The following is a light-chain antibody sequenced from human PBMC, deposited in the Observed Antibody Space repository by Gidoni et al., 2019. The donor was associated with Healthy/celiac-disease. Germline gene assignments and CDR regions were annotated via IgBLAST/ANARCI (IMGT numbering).Light chain of an antibody. CDR1: QRISSW. Sequence: DIQMTQSPSTLPASVGDRVTITCRASQRISSWLAWYQQKPGKAPKLLIYKASSLETGVPSRFSGSGSGTEFTLTISSLQPDDFATYYCQQYNSYPITFGQGTRLEIK. J-gene: IGKJ5*01. CDR2: KAS. CDR3: QQYNSYPIT. V-gene: IGKV1-5*03.